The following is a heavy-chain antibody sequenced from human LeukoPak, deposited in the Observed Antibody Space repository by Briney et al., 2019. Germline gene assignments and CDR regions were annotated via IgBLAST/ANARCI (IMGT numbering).Heavy chain of an antibody. CDR2: ISGSGGST. D-gene: IGHD2-15*01. V-gene: IGHV3-23*01. J-gene: IGHJ4*02. CDR3: ARVKRDCSGGSCYSCDY. CDR1: GFTFSSYA. Sequence: GGSLRLSCAASGFTFSSYAMSWVRQAPGKGLEWVSAISGSGGSTYYADSVKGRFTISRDNSKNTLYLQMNSLRAEDTAVYYCARVKRDCSGGSCYSCDYWGQGTLVTVSS.